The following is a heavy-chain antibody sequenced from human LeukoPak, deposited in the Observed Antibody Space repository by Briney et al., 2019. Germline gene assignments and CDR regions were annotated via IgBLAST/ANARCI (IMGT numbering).Heavy chain of an antibody. D-gene: IGHD4-23*01. CDR3: ARGGTVVTPYWYFDL. CDR1: GGSINNYY. CDR2: IYYSGST. Sequence: SETLSLTCTISGGSINNYYRSWIRQPPGKGLEWIGYIYYSGSTNYNPSLDSRVNISLDTSKNQFSLRLSSVTAADTAVYYCARGGTVVTPYWYFDLWGRGTLVTVPS. V-gene: IGHV4-59*08. J-gene: IGHJ2*01.